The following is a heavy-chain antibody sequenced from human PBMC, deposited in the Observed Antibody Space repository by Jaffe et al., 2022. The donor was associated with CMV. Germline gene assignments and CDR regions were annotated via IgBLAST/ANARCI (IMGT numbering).Heavy chain of an antibody. Sequence: QVQLQQWGAGLLKPSETLSLTCAVYGGSFSGYYWSWIRQPPGKGLEWIGEINHSGSTNYNPSLKSRVTISVDTSKNQFSLKLSSVTAADTAVYYCARGVGVVVTAAYYYYYYGMDVWGQGTTVTVSS. D-gene: IGHD2-21*02. CDR2: INHSGST. V-gene: IGHV4-34*01. CDR1: GGSFSGYY. J-gene: IGHJ6*02. CDR3: ARGVGVVVTAAYYYYYYGMDV.